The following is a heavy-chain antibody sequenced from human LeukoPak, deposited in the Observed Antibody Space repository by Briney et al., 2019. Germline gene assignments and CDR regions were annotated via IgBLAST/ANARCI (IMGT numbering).Heavy chain of an antibody. V-gene: IGHV4-39*07. J-gene: IGHJ4*02. D-gene: IGHD5-24*01. CDR2: IFYSGKT. CDR3: ARGGGGYNYGWSPFDY. CDR1: DVSISTSGYY. Sequence: SETLSLTCTVSDVSISTSGYYWAWIRQPPGKGLEWIGSIFYSGKTYYNPSLESRVTISVDTSKNQFSLKLSSVTAADTAVYYCARGGGGYNYGWSPFDYWGQGTLVTVSS.